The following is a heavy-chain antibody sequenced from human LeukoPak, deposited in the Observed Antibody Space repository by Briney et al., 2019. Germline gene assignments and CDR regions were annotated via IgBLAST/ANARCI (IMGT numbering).Heavy chain of an antibody. CDR1: GFSFITYA. D-gene: IGHD3-10*01. CDR3: ARPREGAGSLNFDY. CDR2: ISYDGSNK. J-gene: IGHJ4*02. Sequence: GRSLRLSCAASGFSFITYAMHWVRQAPGKGLEWVAVISYDGSNKYYADSVKGRFTISRDNSKNTLYLQMNSLRAEDTAVYYCARPREGAGSLNFDYWGQGTLVTVSS. V-gene: IGHV3-30*04.